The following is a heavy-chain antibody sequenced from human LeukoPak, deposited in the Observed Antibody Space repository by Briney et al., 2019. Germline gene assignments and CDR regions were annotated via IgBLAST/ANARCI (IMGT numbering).Heavy chain of an antibody. J-gene: IGHJ4*02. D-gene: IGHD1-26*01. CDR1: GYTFTGYY. Sequence: ASVKVSCKASGYTFTGYYMYWVRQAPGQGLEWMGWINPNSGGTNYAQKFQGRVTMTRDTSISTAYMELSRLRSDDTAVYYCALNGIGWEYYFDYWGQGTLVTVSS. CDR2: INPNSGGT. CDR3: ALNGIGWEYYFDY. V-gene: IGHV1-2*02.